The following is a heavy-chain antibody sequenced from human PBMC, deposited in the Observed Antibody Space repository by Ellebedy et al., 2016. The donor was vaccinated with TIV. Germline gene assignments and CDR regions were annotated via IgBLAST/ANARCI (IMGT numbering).Heavy chain of an antibody. Sequence: PGGSLRLSCAASGFTFSSYAMTWVRRAPGKGLEQVSGIGGSGGSTDYADSVRGRFTISRDNSKNTLYLQMNSLRAEDTAVYFCAFARKADYWGRGTLVTVSS. CDR3: AFARKADY. CDR2: IGGSGGST. J-gene: IGHJ4*02. CDR1: GFTFSSYA. V-gene: IGHV3-23*01.